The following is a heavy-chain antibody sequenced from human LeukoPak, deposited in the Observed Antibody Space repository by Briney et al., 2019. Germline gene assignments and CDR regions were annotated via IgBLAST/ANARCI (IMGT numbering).Heavy chain of an antibody. J-gene: IGHJ3*02. CDR1: AFTFSTYW. D-gene: IGHD3-22*01. CDR3: AMNYYYDSSGYYSGAFDI. CDR2: IKQDGSEK. V-gene: IGHV3-7*05. Sequence: GGSLRLSCAASAFTFSTYWMSWVRQAPGKGLEWGANIKQDGSEKYYVDSVKGRFTISRDNSKNSLYLQMNSLRTEDTALYYCAMNYYYDSSGYYSGAFDIWGQGTMVTVSS.